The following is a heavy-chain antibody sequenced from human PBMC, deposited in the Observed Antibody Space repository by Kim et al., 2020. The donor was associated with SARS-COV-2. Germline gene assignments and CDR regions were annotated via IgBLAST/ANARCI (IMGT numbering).Heavy chain of an antibody. Sequence: GGSLRLSCAASGFTFDDYAMHWVRQAPGKGLEWVSLISGVGGSTYYADSVKGRFTISRDNSKNSLYLQMNSLRTEDTALYYCAKTQNSYYDFWCGYYDPLGHPRCYYYGMDVWGQGTTVTVSS. CDR2: ISGVGGST. CDR1: GFTFDDYA. CDR3: AKTQNSYYDFWCGYYDPLGHPRCYYYGMDV. D-gene: IGHD3-3*01. J-gene: IGHJ6*02. V-gene: IGHV3-43*02.